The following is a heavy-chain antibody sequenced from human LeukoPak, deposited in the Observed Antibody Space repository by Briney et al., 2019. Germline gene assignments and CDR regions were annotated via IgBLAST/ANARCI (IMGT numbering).Heavy chain of an antibody. Sequence: PSETLSLTCTVSGGSISSYYWSWIRQPPGKGLEWIGYIYYSGSTNYNPSLKSRVTISVDTSKNQFSLKLSSVTAADTAVYYCATQGSFGVAFPDAFDIWGQGTMVTVSS. CDR2: IYYSGST. CDR1: GGSISSYY. D-gene: IGHD3-3*01. CDR3: ATQGSFGVAFPDAFDI. J-gene: IGHJ3*02. V-gene: IGHV4-59*08.